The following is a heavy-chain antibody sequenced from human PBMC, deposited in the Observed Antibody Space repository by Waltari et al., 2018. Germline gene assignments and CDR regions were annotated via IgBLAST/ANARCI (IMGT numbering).Heavy chain of an antibody. CDR1: GYTFTDWY. V-gene: IGHV1-2*06. CDR3: AKGGDCNGGSCNFDY. CDR2: NSPNSGGT. J-gene: IGHJ4*02. D-gene: IGHD2-15*01. Sequence: QVQLVQSGAEVKKPGASVKVSCKASGYTFTDWYMYWVRQAPGQGLEWMGRNSPNSGGTNYAQKCQCRVTMTRDTSISTAYMELSRLTSDDTAVYYCAKGGDCNGGSCNFDYWGQGTVVTVSS.